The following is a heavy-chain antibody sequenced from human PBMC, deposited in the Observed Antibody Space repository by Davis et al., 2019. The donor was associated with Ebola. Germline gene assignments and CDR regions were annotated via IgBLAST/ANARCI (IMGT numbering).Heavy chain of an antibody. CDR2: INHSGST. J-gene: IGHJ4*02. CDR3: ARFDNSGWVNS. CDR1: GGSVGSDY. Sequence: MPSETLSLTCIVSGGSVGSDYWSWIRQPPGKGLEWIGEINHSGSTNYNPSLKSRVTISVDTSMNQFSLKLSSVTAEDTAVYYCARFDNSGWVNSWGQGTLVTVSS. D-gene: IGHD6-19*01. V-gene: IGHV4-59*02.